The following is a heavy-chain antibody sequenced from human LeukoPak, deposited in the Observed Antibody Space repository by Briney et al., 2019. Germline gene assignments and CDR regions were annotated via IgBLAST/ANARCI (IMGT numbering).Heavy chain of an antibody. D-gene: IGHD6-19*01. CDR3: ARAVADNSFDY. J-gene: IGHJ4*02. V-gene: IGHV3-21*01. Sequence: GGSLRLSCAASGSTFSSYSMNWVRQAPGKGLEWVSSISSSSSYIYYADSVKGRFTISRDNAKNSLYLQMNSLRAEDTAVYYCARAVADNSFDYWGQGTLVTVSS. CDR1: GSTFSSYS. CDR2: ISSSSSYI.